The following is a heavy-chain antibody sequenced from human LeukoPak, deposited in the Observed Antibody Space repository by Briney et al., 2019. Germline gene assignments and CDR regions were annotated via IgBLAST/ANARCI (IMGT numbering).Heavy chain of an antibody. CDR2: ISGSGGST. Sequence: PGGSLRLSCAASGFTFSTYAMHWVRQAPGKGLEWVSAISGSGGSTYYADSVKGRFTISRDNAKNSLFLQVNSLRAEDTAVYYCARGYCSADSCYPATAAFDIWGQGTMVTVSS. D-gene: IGHD2-15*01. V-gene: IGHV3-21*01. CDR3: ARGYCSADSCYPATAAFDI. J-gene: IGHJ3*02. CDR1: GFTFSTYA.